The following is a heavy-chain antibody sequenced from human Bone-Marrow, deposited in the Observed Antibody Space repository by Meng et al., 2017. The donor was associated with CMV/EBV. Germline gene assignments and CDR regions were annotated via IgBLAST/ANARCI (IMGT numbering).Heavy chain of an antibody. CDR1: RDSMNSYY. CDR3: PRVQKQSVVVPAAIPWSAYYYGMDV. J-gene: IGHJ6*02. CDR2: IYYSGST. Sequence: SETLSLTCTVSRDSMNSYYWSWIRQPPGKALEWIGYIYYSGSTNYNLSLKSRVTISVDTSKNQFSLKLSSVTVADTAVYYGPRVQKQSVVVPAAIPWSAYYYGMDVWGQGTTVTVSS. D-gene: IGHD2-2*01. V-gene: IGHV4-59*01.